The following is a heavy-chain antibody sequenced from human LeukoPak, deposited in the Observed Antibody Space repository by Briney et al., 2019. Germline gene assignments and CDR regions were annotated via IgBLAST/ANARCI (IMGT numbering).Heavy chain of an antibody. CDR1: GYTFTSYG. CDR3: ARVDFWSGYYTANDY. J-gene: IGHJ4*02. V-gene: IGHV1-18*01. CDR2: ISGYNGNT. Sequence: ASVKVSCKASGYTFTSYGISWVRRAPGQGLEWMGWISGYNGNTNYAQRLQGRVTMTTDTSTSTAYMELRSLRSDDTAVYYCARVDFWSGYYTANDYWGQGTLVTVSS. D-gene: IGHD3-3*01.